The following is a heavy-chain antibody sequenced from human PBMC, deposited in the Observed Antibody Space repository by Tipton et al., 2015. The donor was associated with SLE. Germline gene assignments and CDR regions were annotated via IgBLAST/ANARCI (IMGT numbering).Heavy chain of an antibody. CDR1: GASISTEGYS. J-gene: IGHJ3*01. V-gene: IGHV4-30-2*03. Sequence: TLSLTCVVSGASISTEGYSWSWIRQPPGKGLEWIGSIYHSGSTYYNPSLKSRVTMSVDTSKSQFSLKLTFVSAADTAIYYCARMGLCTTTTCNEGAFGVWGQGSMVTVSS. CDR3: ARMGLCTTTTCNEGAFGV. CDR2: IYHSGST. D-gene: IGHD2-2*01.